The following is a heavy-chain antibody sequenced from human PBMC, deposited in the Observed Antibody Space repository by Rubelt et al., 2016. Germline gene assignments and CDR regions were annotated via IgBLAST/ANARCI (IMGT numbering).Heavy chain of an antibody. Sequence: EVQLVESGGGLVQPGGSLRLSCAASGFTFNSYWMSWVRQAPGKGLEWVANIKDDGSEKHYVDSVKGRFTISRDNAKNSVHLQMNSLRAEDTAVYYCVRGGARYFDFWGQGTLVTVSS. CDR2: IKDDGSEK. V-gene: IGHV3-7*01. CDR3: VRGGARYFDF. D-gene: IGHD1-26*01. CDR1: GFTFNSYW. J-gene: IGHJ4*02.